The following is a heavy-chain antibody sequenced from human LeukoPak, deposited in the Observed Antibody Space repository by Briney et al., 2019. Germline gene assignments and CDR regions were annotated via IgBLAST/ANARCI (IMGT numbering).Heavy chain of an antibody. J-gene: IGHJ3*02. CDR2: IYTSGST. V-gene: IGHV4-4*07. CDR3: ARGAAKKAFDI. CDR1: GGSISSYY. D-gene: IGHD2-15*01. Sequence: KPSETLSLTCTVSGGSISSYYWSWIRQPAGKGLEWIGRIYTSGSTNYNPSLKSRVTISVDKSKNQFSLKLSSVTAADTAVYCCARGAAKKAFDIWGQGTIVTVSS.